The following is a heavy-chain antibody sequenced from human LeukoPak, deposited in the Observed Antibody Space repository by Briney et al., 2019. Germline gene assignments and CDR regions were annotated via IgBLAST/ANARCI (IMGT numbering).Heavy chain of an antibody. J-gene: IGHJ3*02. Sequence: PSETLSLTCTVSGGSISSGSYYWRWIRQPAGKGLGWIGRIYTSGSTNYNPSLKSRVTISVDTSKNQFSLKLSSVTAADTAVYYCARSSITMSRGAFDIWGQGTMVTVSS. D-gene: IGHD3-22*01. CDR1: GGSISSGSYY. CDR2: IYTSGST. V-gene: IGHV4-61*02. CDR3: ARSSITMSRGAFDI.